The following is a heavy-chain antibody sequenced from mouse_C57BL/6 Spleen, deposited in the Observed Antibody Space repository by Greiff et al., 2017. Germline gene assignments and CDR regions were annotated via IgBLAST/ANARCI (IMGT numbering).Heavy chain of an antibody. CDR2: IHPNSGST. CDR1: GYTFTSYW. Sequence: QVQLQQSGAELVKPGASVKLSCKASGYTFTSYWMHWVKQRPGQGLEWIGMIHPNSGSTNYNEKFKSKATLTVDKSSSTAYMQLSSLTSEDSAVYYCAREGDYDVLAWFAYWGQGTLVTVSA. D-gene: IGHD2-4*01. CDR3: AREGDYDVLAWFAY. J-gene: IGHJ3*01. V-gene: IGHV1-64*01.